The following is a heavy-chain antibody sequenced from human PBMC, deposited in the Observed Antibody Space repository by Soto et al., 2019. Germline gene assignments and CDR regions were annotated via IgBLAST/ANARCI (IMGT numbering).Heavy chain of an antibody. Sequence: GGSLRLSCAASGFPFSSYAMSWVRQAPGKGLEWVSAISGSGGSTYYADSVKGRFTISRDNSKNTLYLQMNSLRAEDTAVYYCASTSYGPYYYYYYGMDVWGQGTTVTVSS. CDR3: ASTSYGPYYYYYYGMDV. CDR1: GFPFSSYA. CDR2: ISGSGGST. V-gene: IGHV3-23*01. J-gene: IGHJ6*02. D-gene: IGHD1-1*01.